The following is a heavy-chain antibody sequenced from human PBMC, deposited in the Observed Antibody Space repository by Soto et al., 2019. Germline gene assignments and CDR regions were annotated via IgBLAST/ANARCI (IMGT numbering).Heavy chain of an antibody. CDR2: IYPSDSDT. Sequence: PGESLKISGNGSGYNFAGYWIAWVRQTPGKGLELMGIIYPSDSDTRYRPSFQGQVTISADKSISSAYLQWSSLRASDTAMYYCARGGVSTRTFDYWGQVTQVTVYS. CDR3: ARGGVSTRTFDY. D-gene: IGHD3-3*01. CDR1: GYNFAGYW. J-gene: IGHJ4*02. V-gene: IGHV5-51*01.